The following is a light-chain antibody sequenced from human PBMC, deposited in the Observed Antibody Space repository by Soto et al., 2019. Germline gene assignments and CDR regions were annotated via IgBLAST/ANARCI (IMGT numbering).Light chain of an antibody. V-gene: IGKV3-20*01. J-gene: IGKJ1*01. Sequence: EIVLTQSPGTLSLSPGERATLSCRASQSVSSSYLAWYQQKPGQAPRLLIYETSTRANGIPARFSGSGSGTDFTLSISSLQPGDVGIYSCQQYFSSTWTFGQGTRWISN. CDR1: QSVSSSY. CDR2: ETS. CDR3: QQYFSSTWT.